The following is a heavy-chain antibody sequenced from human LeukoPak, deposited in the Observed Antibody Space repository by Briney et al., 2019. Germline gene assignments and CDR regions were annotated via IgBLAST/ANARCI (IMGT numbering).Heavy chain of an antibody. Sequence: PGGSLRLSCAASGFTFSSYWMSWVRQAPGKGLEWVANTKQDGSEKYYVDSVKGRFTISRDNAKNSLYLQMNSLRAEDTAVYYCATHPAGGYCSGGSCYSYYFDYWGQGTLVTVSS. J-gene: IGHJ4*02. CDR3: ATHPAGGYCSGGSCYSYYFDY. CDR1: GFTFSSYW. D-gene: IGHD2-15*01. CDR2: TKQDGSEK. V-gene: IGHV3-7*02.